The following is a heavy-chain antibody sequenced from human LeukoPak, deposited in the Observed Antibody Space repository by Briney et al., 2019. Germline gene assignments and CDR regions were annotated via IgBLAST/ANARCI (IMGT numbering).Heavy chain of an antibody. CDR2: ISNSGST. D-gene: IGHD2-15*01. CDR3: GRDALVGYFSYYYMDV. J-gene: IGHJ6*03. Sequence: SETLSLTCTVSGGSISGHYWTWIRQSPVKGLEWIGDISNSGSTSYNPSLKSRVIISIDTSKNQFSLKLSSVTAADTAVYYCGRDALVGYFSYYYMDVWGKGTTVTVSS. CDR1: GGSISGHY. V-gene: IGHV4-59*11.